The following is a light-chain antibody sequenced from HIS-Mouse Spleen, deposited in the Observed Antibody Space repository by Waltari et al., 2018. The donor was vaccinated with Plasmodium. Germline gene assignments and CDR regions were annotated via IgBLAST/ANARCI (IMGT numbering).Light chain of an antibody. CDR2: EVS. V-gene: IGLV2-8*01. J-gene: IGLJ2*01. CDR1: SSDVGGYND. Sequence: QSALTQPPSAAGSPGQSVTISCTGNSSDVGGYNDVSWYQQHPGKAPNLMIYEVSKLPSGVPDRFSGSKSGNTASLTVSGLQAEDEADYYCSSYAGSNNLVFGGGTKLTVL. CDR3: SSYAGSNNLV.